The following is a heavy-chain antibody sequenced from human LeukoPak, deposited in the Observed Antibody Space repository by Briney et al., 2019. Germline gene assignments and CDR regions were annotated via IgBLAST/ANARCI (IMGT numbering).Heavy chain of an antibody. CDR2: ISSNGGST. Sequence: GGSLRLSCAASGFTFSSYAMHWVRQAPGKGLEYVSAISSNGGSTYYANSVKGRFTISRDNSKNTLYLQMSSLRAEDMAVYYCARGGPGTVATTPGRGAFDIWGQGTMVTVSS. CDR1: GFTFSSYA. J-gene: IGHJ3*02. D-gene: IGHD5-24*01. CDR3: ARGGPGTVATTPGRGAFDI. V-gene: IGHV3-64*01.